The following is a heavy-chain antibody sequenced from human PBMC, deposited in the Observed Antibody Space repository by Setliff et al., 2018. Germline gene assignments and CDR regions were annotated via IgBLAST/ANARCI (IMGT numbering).Heavy chain of an antibody. D-gene: IGHD2-21*02. J-gene: IGHJ6*02. CDR1: GFTICSCW. CDR2: VNPDGSGK. Sequence: GGSLRLSCAASGFTICSCWMSWVRQAPGKGLEWVANVNPDGSGKYYADSVKGRFTISRDNAKNSLYLQMNSLRAEDTAVYYCARDDRYRYCGGDCYYGYGMDVWGQGTTVTVSS. V-gene: IGHV3-7*01. CDR3: ARDDRYRYCGGDCYYGYGMDV.